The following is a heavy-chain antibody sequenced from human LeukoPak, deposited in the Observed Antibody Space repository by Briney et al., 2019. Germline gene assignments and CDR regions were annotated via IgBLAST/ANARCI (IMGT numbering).Heavy chain of an antibody. CDR3: AKDTYGGYGSIGF. CDR1: GFTFNNYA. Sequence: GSLRLSCAASGFTFNNYAMSWVRQAPGKGLEWISSIYASGSTHYADSVKGRCTISRDNSKNTLYLQMNGLRAEDTALYYCAKDTYGGYGSIGFWGQGTLVTVSA. J-gene: IGHJ4*02. V-gene: IGHV3-23*01. CDR2: IYASGST. D-gene: IGHD5-12*01.